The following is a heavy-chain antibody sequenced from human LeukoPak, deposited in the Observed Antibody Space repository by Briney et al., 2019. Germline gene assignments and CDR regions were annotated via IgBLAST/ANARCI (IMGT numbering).Heavy chain of an antibody. Sequence: GGSLRLSCTASGFSFSSYTMNWVRQAPGKGLEWSSSITSSATFIYYADSVKGRFTISRDHAKNSLYLQMSSLRAEDTGVYYCARTRPAGTEDYWGQGTLVTVSS. D-gene: IGHD1-7*01. V-gene: IGHV3-21*01. CDR2: ITSSATFI. CDR1: GFSFSSYT. CDR3: ARTRPAGTEDY. J-gene: IGHJ4*02.